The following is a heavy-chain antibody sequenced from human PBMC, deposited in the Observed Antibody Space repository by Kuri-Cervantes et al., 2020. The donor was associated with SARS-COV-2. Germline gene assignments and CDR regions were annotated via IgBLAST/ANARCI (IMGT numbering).Heavy chain of an antibody. J-gene: IGHJ6*02. CDR1: GYSISSGYY. D-gene: IGHD3-16*01. CDR3: ARGYVIGGVDV. Sequence: SETLSLTCAVSGYSISSGYYWGWIRQPPGKGLEWIGYIYYSGSTYYNPSLKSLITISADTSKNQFSLNLNSVTAADTAVYYCARGYVIGGVDVWGQGTTVTVSS. V-gene: IGHV4-28*03. CDR2: IYYSGST.